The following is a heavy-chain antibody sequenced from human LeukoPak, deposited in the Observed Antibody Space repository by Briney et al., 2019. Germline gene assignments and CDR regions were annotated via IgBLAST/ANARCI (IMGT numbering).Heavy chain of an antibody. CDR3: ARDPTLSYYDILTGKQGYYYYGMDV. D-gene: IGHD3-9*01. J-gene: IGHJ6*02. V-gene: IGHV3-48*04. CDR2: ISPSSTRI. Sequence: GGSLRLSCAASGFTFSSYDMNWVRQAPGKGLEWVSYISPSSTRINYAASVRGRFTISRDNAKNSLYLQMNSLRAEDTAVYYCARDPTLSYYDILTGKQGYYYYGMDVWGQGTTVTVSS. CDR1: GFTFSSYD.